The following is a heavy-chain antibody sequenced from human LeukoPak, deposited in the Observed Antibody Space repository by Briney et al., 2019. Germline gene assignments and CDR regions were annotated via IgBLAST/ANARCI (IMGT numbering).Heavy chain of an antibody. D-gene: IGHD2-8*01. CDR2: INPSGGST. CDR3: AREDVVLVDAVRYYYYGMDV. J-gene: IGHJ6*02. CDR1: GYSFISYY. Sequence: ASVKVSCKASGYSFISYYMHWVRQAPGQGLEWMGIINPSGGSTSYAQKFQDRVTMTRDTSTSTVYVELSSLKSEDTAVYYCAREDVVLVDAVRYYYYGMDVWGQGATVTVSS. V-gene: IGHV1-46*01.